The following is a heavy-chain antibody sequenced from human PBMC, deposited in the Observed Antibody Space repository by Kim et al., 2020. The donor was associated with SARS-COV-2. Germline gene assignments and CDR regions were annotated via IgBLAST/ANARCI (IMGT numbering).Heavy chain of an antibody. J-gene: IGHJ3*02. Sequence: ASVKVSCKASGYTFTSYAMNWVRQAPGQGLEWMGWINTNTGNPTYAQGFTGRFVFSLDTSVSTAYLQISSLKAEDTAVYYCARSFYDILTGPDDAFDIWGQGTMVTVSS. CDR3: ARSFYDILTGPDDAFDI. CDR1: GYTFTSYA. CDR2: INTNTGNP. D-gene: IGHD3-9*01. V-gene: IGHV7-4-1*02.